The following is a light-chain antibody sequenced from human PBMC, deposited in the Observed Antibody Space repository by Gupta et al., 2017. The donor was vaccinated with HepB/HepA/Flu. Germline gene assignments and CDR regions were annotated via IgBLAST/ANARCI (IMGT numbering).Light chain of an antibody. V-gene: IGLV3-25*03. CDR3: QSADSSGTFVV. J-gene: IGLJ2*01. Sequence: YGLTHPPSVSVSPGQTARMTDSGDALPKQYAYWYQQKPGQAPVLVIYKDSERPSGIPERFSGSSSGTTVTLTISGVQAEDEADYYCQSADSSGTFVVFGGGTKLTVL. CDR2: KDS. CDR1: ALPKQY.